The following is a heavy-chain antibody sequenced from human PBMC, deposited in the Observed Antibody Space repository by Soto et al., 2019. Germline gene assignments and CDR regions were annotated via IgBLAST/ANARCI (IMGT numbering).Heavy chain of an antibody. CDR2: IIPIFGPA. CDR1: GGTFSSYA. Sequence: ASVKVSCKASGGTFSSYAISWVRQAPGQGLEWMGGIIPIFGPANYAQKFQGRVTITADKSTSAAYMELSSLRSEDTAVYYCAGGQLEYSSGCGLSYGMDVWGQGTTDNVSS. V-gene: IGHV1-69*06. CDR3: AGGQLEYSSGCGLSYGMDV. J-gene: IGHJ6*02. D-gene: IGHD6-19*01.